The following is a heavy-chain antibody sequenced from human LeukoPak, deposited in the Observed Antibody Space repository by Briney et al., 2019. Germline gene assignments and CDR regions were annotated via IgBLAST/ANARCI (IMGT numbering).Heavy chain of an antibody. V-gene: IGHV3-30*18. D-gene: IGHD1-1*01. CDR3: AKGTTTGKQYFDY. J-gene: IGHJ4*02. CDR2: ISYDGSNK. CDR1: GFTFSSYG. Sequence: PGGSLRLSCAASGFTFSSYGMHWVRQAPGKGLEWVAVISYDGSNKYYADSVKGRFTISRDNSKNTLYLQMNSLRAEDTAVYYCAKGTTTGKQYFDYWGQGTLVTVSS.